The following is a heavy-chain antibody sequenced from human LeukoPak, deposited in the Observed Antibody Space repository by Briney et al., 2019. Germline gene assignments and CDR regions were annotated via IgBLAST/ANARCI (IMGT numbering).Heavy chain of an antibody. CDR1: GFTFSSYA. V-gene: IGHV3-23*01. CDR3: AKNGFTMTKVY. J-gene: IGHJ4*02. Sequence: GGSLRLSCAASGFTFSSYAMTWVRQGPGKGLECVSSISGRGDSTYYVDSVKGRFSISRDNSKNTVFLQMNTLRAEDTAVYYCAKNGFTMTKVYWGQGTLVTVSS. D-gene: IGHD3-22*01. CDR2: ISGRGDST.